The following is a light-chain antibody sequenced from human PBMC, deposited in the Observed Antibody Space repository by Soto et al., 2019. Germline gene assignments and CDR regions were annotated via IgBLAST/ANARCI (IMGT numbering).Light chain of an antibody. CDR2: AAS. J-gene: IGKJ1*01. CDR3: LQDYGDSWT. Sequence: TQRTQSPLSLSASVGEKIIITCRASRDVGSDVSWYQQKPGQAPKLVIYAASNLYTGVPSRFSGRRSGPEFTLTISSLQPADFASYYCLQDYGDSWTFGQGTKVDIK. CDR1: RDVGSD. V-gene: IGKV1-6*01.